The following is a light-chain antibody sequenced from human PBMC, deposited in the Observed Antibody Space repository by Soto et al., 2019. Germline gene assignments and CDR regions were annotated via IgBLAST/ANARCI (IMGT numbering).Light chain of an antibody. CDR1: QSVGNN. CDR3: QQYRNWPLT. Sequence: EIVMTQSPATLSVSPGERATLSCRASQSVGNNLAWYRQKSGQAPRLLIYGASTRPPGIPARFSGSGSGTEFPLTIDSLQSDDLAVYLCQQYRNWPLTFGGGTKVEIK. V-gene: IGKV3-15*01. J-gene: IGKJ4*01. CDR2: GAS.